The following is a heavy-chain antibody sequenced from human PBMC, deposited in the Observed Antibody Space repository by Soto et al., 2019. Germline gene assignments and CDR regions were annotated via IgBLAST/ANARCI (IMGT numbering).Heavy chain of an antibody. CDR1: GGSISSGDYY. CDR3: ARTSISMSRGVIIDY. CDR2: IYYSGST. Sequence: QVQLQESGPGLVKPSQTLSLTSTVSGGSISSGDYYWSWIRQHPGKGLEWLGYIYYSGSTYYNPSLMSRLTISVDTSRSQFSLKLTSVTAADTAVYHCARTSISMSRGVIIDYWGQGTLVTVSS. J-gene: IGHJ4*02. V-gene: IGHV4-31*03. D-gene: IGHD3-10*01.